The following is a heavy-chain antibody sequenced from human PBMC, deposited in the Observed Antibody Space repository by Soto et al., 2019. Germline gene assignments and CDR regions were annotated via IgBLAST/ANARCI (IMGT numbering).Heavy chain of an antibody. J-gene: IGHJ6*03. D-gene: IGHD3-10*01. V-gene: IGHV3-21*01. Sequence: GGSLRLSCAASGFTFSSYSMNWVRQAPGKGLEWVSSISSSSSYIYYADSVKGRFTISRDNAKNSLYLQMNSLRAEDTAVYYCARYPGLRFGELFLYYYYYMDVWGKGTTVTVSS. CDR2: ISSSSSYI. CDR3: ARYPGLRFGELFLYYYYYMDV. CDR1: GFTFSSYS.